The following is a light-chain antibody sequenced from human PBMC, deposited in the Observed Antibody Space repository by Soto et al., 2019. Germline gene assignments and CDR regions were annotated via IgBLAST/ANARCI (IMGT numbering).Light chain of an antibody. CDR2: GAS. Sequence: EIVLTQSPGTLSLSPGERATLSCRASQSLGSSYLAWYQQKPGQTPRHLIYGASSRATGIPDRFSGSGSGTDFTLIISRLEREDFAVYYCQHYRSPPRTLGQGTKVEIK. V-gene: IGKV3-20*01. CDR1: QSLGSSY. J-gene: IGKJ1*01. CDR3: QHYRSPPRT.